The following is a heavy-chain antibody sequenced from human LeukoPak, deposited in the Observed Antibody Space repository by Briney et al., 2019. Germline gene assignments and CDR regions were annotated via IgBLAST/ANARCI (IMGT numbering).Heavy chain of an antibody. Sequence: PGGSLRFSCAASGFTFDDYAMHWVRQAPGKGLEWVSGISWNSGSIGYADSVKGRFTISRDNSKNTLYLQMNSLRAEDTAVYYCAKDPELLWFGELSYWGQGTLVTVSS. CDR3: AKDPELLWFGELSY. CDR1: GFTFDDYA. J-gene: IGHJ4*02. V-gene: IGHV3-9*01. CDR2: ISWNSGSI. D-gene: IGHD3-10*01.